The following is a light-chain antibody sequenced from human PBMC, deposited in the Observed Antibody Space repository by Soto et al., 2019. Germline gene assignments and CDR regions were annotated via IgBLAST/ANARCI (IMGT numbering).Light chain of an antibody. J-gene: IGKJ1*01. CDR1: PSVGSY. CDR2: GTS. V-gene: IGKV3-20*01. CDR3: QHYGGPPPWT. Sequence: ENVLTHSPGTLSLSPGERATLSCRASPSVGSYLGWYQNKPGQAPRLLIYGTSNMATGIPDRFSGSGSGTDFTLAISRLEHEDFAVYYCQHYGGPPPWTFGQGTKVEIK.